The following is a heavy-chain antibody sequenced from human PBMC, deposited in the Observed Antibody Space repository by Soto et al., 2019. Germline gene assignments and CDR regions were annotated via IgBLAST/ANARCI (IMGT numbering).Heavy chain of an antibody. CDR1: GGSISSYY. J-gene: IGHJ4*02. D-gene: IGHD2-15*01. V-gene: IGHV4-59*01. Sequence: QVQLQESGPGLVKPSETLSLTCTVSGGSISSYYWSWIRQPPGKGLEWIGYIYYSGSTNYNPSLMSRVTVSVYTSKNQLSLKLSSVTAADTAVYYWARGSADRGGWTFDFWGQGTLVTVSS. CDR3: ARGSADRGGWTFDF. CDR2: IYYSGST.